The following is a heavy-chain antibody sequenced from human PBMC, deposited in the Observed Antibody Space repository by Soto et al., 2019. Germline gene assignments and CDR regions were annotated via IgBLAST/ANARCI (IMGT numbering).Heavy chain of an antibody. D-gene: IGHD6-19*01. J-gene: IGHJ5*02. V-gene: IGHV2-5*02. CDR2: IYWDDDK. CDR3: AHSLRYSSGWPPYNWFDP. Sequence: SGPTLVNPTQTLTLTCTFSGFSLSTSGVGVGWIRQPPGKALEWLALIYWDDDKRYSPSLKSRLTITKDTSKNQVVLTMTNMDPVDTATYYCAHSLRYSSGWPPYNWFDPWGQGTLVTVSS. CDR1: GFSLSTSGVG.